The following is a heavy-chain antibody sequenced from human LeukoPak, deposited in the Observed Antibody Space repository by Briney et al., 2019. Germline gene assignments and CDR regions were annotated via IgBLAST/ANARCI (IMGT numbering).Heavy chain of an antibody. CDR2: FDPEDGET. CDR1: GYTLTELS. CDR3: ATRTAMVNPVNYYYYYGMDV. Sequence: ASVTVSCKVSGYTLTELSMHWVRQAPGKGLEWMGGFDPEDGETIYAQKFQGRVTMTEDTSTDTAYMELSSLRSEDTAVYYCATRTAMVNPVNYYYYYGMDVWGQGTTVTVSS. J-gene: IGHJ6*02. V-gene: IGHV1-24*01. D-gene: IGHD4/OR15-4a*01.